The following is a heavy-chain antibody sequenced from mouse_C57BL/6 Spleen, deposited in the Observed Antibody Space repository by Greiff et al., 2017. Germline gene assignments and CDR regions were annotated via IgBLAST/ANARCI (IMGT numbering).Heavy chain of an antibody. CDR3: ARFYDGYYAFDY. Sequence: QVQLKQSGAELARPGASVKMSCKASGYTFTSYTMHWVKQRPGQGLEWIGYINPSSGYTKYNQKFKDKATLTADKSSSTAYMQLSSLTSEDSAVYDCARFYDGYYAFDYWGQGTTLTVSS. CDR1: GYTFTSYT. CDR2: INPSSGYT. V-gene: IGHV1-4*01. J-gene: IGHJ2*01. D-gene: IGHD2-3*01.